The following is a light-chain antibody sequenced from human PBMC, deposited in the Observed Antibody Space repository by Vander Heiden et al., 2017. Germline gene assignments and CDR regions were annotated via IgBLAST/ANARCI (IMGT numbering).Light chain of an antibody. CDR1: QSISSY. CDR3: QQSYSTHT. V-gene: IGKV1-39*01. CDR2: AAS. Sequence: DIQMTQSPSSLPASVGDRVTITCRASQSISSYLNWYQQKPGKAPNLLIYAASSLQSGVPSRFSGGGSGTDFTLTIGSLQPEDFASYFCQQSYSTHTFGQGTKLEIK. J-gene: IGKJ2*01.